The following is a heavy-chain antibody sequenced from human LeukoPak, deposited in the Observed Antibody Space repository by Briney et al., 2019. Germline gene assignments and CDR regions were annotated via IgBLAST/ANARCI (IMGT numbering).Heavy chain of an antibody. J-gene: IGHJ4*02. CDR1: GGSISSGGYY. CDR2: IHYSGST. V-gene: IGHV4-61*08. D-gene: IGHD6-19*01. CDR3: ARDNAAVAGAHFDY. Sequence: SETLSLTCTVSGGSISSGGYYWSWIRQHPGKGLEWIGYIHYSGSTNYNPSLKSRVTISVDTSKNQFSLKLSSVTAADTAVYYCARDNAAVAGAHFDYWGQGTLVTVSS.